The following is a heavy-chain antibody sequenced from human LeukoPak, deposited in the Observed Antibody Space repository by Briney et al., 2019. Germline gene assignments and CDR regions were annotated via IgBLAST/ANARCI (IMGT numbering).Heavy chain of an antibody. D-gene: IGHD2-2*01. V-gene: IGHV5-51*01. CDR3: ASLYCSNTSCYRDY. CDR2: VYPGDSDT. J-gene: IGHJ4*02. Sequence: GESLKISCKGSGYSFTNHWIGWVRQMPGKGLEWMGIVYPGDSDTRYSPSFQGQVTISADKSIKTAYLQWSSLKASDTAMYYCASLYCSNTSCYRDYGGQGTLVTVSS. CDR1: GYSFTNHW.